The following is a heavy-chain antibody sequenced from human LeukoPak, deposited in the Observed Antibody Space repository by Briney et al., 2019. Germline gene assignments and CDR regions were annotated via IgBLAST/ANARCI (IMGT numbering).Heavy chain of an antibody. CDR1: GYTFTSYG. V-gene: IGHV1-18*01. CDR3: ARDSLPDYYYYYMDV. J-gene: IGHJ6*03. CDR2: ISAYNGNT. Sequence: ASVKVSYKASGYTFTSYGISWVRQAPGQGLEWMGRISAYNGNTNYAQKLQGRVTMTTDTSTSTAYMELRSLRSDDTAVYYCARDSLPDYYYYYMDVWGKGTTVTVSS.